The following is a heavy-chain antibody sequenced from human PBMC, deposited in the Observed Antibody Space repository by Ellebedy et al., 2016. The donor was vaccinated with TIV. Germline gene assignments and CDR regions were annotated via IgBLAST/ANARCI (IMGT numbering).Heavy chain of an antibody. CDR3: VSLIPGSGSGRV. CDR1: GFTFSSSW. J-gene: IGHJ6*02. D-gene: IGHD1-26*01. Sequence: PGGSLRLSCAASGFTFSSSWMHWVCQAPEKGLEWVADIKCYGSEKYYVDSVKGRLTISRDNAKNSLYLQVNSLRAEDMTVYYCVSLIPGSGSGRVWGQGTTVTVSS. V-gene: IGHV3-52*01. CDR2: IKCYGSEK.